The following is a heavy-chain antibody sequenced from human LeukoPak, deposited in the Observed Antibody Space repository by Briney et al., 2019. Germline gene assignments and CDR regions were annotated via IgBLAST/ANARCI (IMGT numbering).Heavy chain of an antibody. CDR2: INHSGST. J-gene: IGHJ5*02. D-gene: IGHD2-21*01. CDR3: ASLSYPIAPNWFDP. Sequence: SETLSLTCAVYGGSFSGYYWSWIRQPPGKGLEWIGEINHSGSTNYNPSLKSRVTISVDTSKNQFSLKLSSVTAADTAVYYCASLSYPIAPNWFDPWGQGTLVTVSS. CDR1: GGSFSGYY. V-gene: IGHV4-34*01.